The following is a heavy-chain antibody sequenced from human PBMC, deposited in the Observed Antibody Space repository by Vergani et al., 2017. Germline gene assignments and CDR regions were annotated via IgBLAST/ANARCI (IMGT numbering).Heavy chain of an antibody. D-gene: IGHD6-13*01. CDR3: VKDIAASGNYWYFDL. J-gene: IGHJ2*01. V-gene: IGHV3-21*02. Sequence: EVQLVESGGGLVKPGGSLRLSCAASGFSFSRYSMNWVRQAPGKGLEWVASISGSSSYVFYRDSVEGRFTITRDNAKNSLYLQMNSLRAEDTALYYCVKDIAASGNYWYFDLWGRGTLVTVSS. CDR1: GFSFSRYS. CDR2: ISGSSSYV.